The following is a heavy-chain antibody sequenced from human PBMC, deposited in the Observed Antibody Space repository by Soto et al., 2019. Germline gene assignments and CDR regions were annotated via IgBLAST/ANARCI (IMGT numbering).Heavy chain of an antibody. V-gene: IGHV3-72*01. CDR3: AGVRWGDVDY. Sequence: EVPLVESGGGLVQPGGSLRLSCAASGFSFSDHYMDWVRQAPGKGLEWVGRARNKARSYSIEYAASVKGRFTISRGDAKNSVYLQMNSLETEDAAVDYCAGVRWGDVDYWGQGTLVTVSS. CDR2: ARNKARSYSI. J-gene: IGHJ4*02. D-gene: IGHD3-16*01. CDR1: GFSFSDHY.